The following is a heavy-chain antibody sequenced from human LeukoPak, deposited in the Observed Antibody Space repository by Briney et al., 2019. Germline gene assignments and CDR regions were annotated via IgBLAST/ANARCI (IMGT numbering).Heavy chain of an antibody. CDR2: IHFSGST. CDR3: ARDFDGIYFDY. D-gene: IGHD3-9*01. Sequence: SETLSLTCTVSNASISGYYWSWIRQPPGKGLEWIGSIHFSGSTNYNPSLRSRVTISVDTSKNQLPLKLSSVAAADKAVCYCARDFDGIYFDYWGQGTLVTVSS. J-gene: IGHJ4*02. CDR1: NASISGYY. V-gene: IGHV4-59*01.